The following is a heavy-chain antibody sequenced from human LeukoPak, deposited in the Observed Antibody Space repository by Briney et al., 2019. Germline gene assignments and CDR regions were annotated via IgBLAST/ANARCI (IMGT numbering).Heavy chain of an antibody. Sequence: ASVKVSCKASGYTVTSYYMHWVRQAPGQGLEWMGGIIPIFGTANYAQKFQGRVTITADESTSTAYVELSSLRSEDTAVYYCARSGFRTRYFNYYYYGMDVWGQGTTVTVSS. J-gene: IGHJ6*02. V-gene: IGHV1-69*13. CDR3: ARSGFRTRYFNYYYYGMDV. CDR2: IIPIFGTA. CDR1: GYTVTSYY. D-gene: IGHD3-9*01.